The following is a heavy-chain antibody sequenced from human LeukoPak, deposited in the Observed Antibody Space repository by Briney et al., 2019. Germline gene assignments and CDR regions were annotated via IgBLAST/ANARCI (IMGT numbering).Heavy chain of an antibody. CDR2: IIPILGIA. Sequence: ASVKVSCKASGGTFSSYAISWVRQAPGQGREWMGRIIPILGIANYAQKFQGRVTITADKSTSTAYMELSSLRSEDTAVYYCASAADYYDSSGSPFDYWGQGTLVTVSS. V-gene: IGHV1-69*04. CDR1: GGTFSSYA. J-gene: IGHJ4*02. D-gene: IGHD3-22*01. CDR3: ASAADYYDSSGSPFDY.